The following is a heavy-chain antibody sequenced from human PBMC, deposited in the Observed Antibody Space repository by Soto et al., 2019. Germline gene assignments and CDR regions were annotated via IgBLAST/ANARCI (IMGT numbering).Heavy chain of an antibody. V-gene: IGHV1-8*01. CDR3: ARDYRGYSYGYDYYYYGMDV. CDR2: MNPNIGNT. D-gene: IGHD5-18*01. J-gene: IGHJ6*02. Sequence: ASVKVSCKASGYTFTSYDINWVRQATGQGLEWMGGMNPNIGNTNYAQKFHGRVTITTDTSISTAYMELSSLRSEDTAVYYCARDYRGYSYGYDYYYYGMDVWGQGTTVTV. CDR1: GYTFTSYD.